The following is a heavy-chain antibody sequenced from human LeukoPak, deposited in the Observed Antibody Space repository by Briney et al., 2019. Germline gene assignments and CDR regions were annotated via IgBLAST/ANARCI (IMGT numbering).Heavy chain of an antibody. Sequence: GGSLRLSCAASGFTFSSYSMNWVRQAPGKGLEWVSFISSSRSYIYYADSVKGRFTISRDNSKNTLYLQMNSLRAEDTAVYYCAKDVDYGDYTLDYWGQGTLVTVSS. CDR3: AKDVDYGDYTLDY. CDR2: ISSSRSYI. J-gene: IGHJ4*02. CDR1: GFTFSSYS. V-gene: IGHV3-21*01. D-gene: IGHD4-17*01.